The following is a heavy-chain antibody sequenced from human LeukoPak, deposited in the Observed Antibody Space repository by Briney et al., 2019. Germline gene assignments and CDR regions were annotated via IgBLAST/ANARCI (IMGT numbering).Heavy chain of an antibody. Sequence: GASVKVSCKASGYIFTAYYMHWVRQAPGQGLEWMGWVNPYSGDTNYAQRFQGRVTMTRDTSISTAYIELSSLRSDDTAVYYCARDGGFTAMARLWYFDLWGRGTLVTVSS. CDR1: GYIFTAYY. J-gene: IGHJ2*01. CDR3: ARDGGFTAMARLWYFDL. D-gene: IGHD5-18*01. V-gene: IGHV1-2*02. CDR2: VNPYSGDT.